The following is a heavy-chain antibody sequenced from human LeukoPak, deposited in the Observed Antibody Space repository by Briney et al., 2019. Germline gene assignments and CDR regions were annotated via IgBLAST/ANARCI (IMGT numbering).Heavy chain of an antibody. D-gene: IGHD6-13*01. CDR3: ARFSSIAAAFDY. CDR1: GGSFSGYY. V-gene: IGHV4-34*01. J-gene: IGHJ4*02. CDR2: INHSGST. Sequence: SETLSLTCAVYGGSFSGYYWSWIRQPPGKGLEWIGEINHSGSTNYNPSLKSRVTISVDTSKTQFSLKLSSVTAADTAVYYCARFSSIAAAFDYWGLRTLVTVSS.